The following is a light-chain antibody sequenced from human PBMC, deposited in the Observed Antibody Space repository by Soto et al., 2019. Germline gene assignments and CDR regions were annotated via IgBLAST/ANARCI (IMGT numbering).Light chain of an antibody. Sequence: QSALTQPASVSGSPGQSITISCTGTSSDVGGYNYVSWYQQHPGKAPKLIIYEVSNRPSGVSHRFSGSKSGNTASLTISGLQAEDEADYYCNSYTISSAPFVLGTGTKLTVL. J-gene: IGLJ1*01. CDR3: NSYTISSAPFV. CDR2: EVS. CDR1: SSDVGGYNY. V-gene: IGLV2-14*01.